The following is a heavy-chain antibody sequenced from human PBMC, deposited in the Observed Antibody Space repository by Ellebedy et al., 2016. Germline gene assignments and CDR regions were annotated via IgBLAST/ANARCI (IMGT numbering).Heavy chain of an antibody. V-gene: IGHV4-59*12. CDR3: AREVTGTTTFYYYYGMDV. D-gene: IGHD1-20*01. J-gene: IGHJ6*02. CDR2: IYHSGST. Sequence: SETLSLTXTVSGGSISSYYWSWIRQSPGKGLEWIGCIYHSGSTYYNPSLKSRVTISVDTSKNQFSLKLSSVTAADTAVYYCAREVTGTTTFYYYYGMDVWGQGTTVTVSS. CDR1: GGSISSYY.